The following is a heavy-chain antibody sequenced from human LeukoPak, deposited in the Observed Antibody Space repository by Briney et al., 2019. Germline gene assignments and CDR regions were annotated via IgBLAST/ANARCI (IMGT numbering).Heavy chain of an antibody. Sequence: GGSLRLSCAASGFTFDDYGMSWVRQAPGKGLEWVSGINWNGGSTGYADSVKGRFTISRDNAKNSLYLQMNSLRAEDTALYHCARDRGGEVTRQHAFDIWGQGTMVTVSS. CDR1: GFTFDDYG. V-gene: IGHV3-20*01. CDR3: ARDRGGEVTRQHAFDI. J-gene: IGHJ3*02. D-gene: IGHD3-10*01. CDR2: INWNGGST.